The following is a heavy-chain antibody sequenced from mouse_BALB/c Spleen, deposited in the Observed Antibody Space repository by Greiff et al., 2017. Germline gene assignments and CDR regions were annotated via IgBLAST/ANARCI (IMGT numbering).Heavy chain of an antibody. CDR3: ARGAAWFAY. Sequence: QVQLQQPGAELVKPGASVKLSCKASGYTFTSYWMHWVKQRPGQGLEWIGEINPSNGRTNYNEKFKSKATLTVDNSSSTAYMELRSLTSEDSAVYYCARGAAWFAYWGQGTLVTVSA. CDR2: INPSNGRT. J-gene: IGHJ3*01. CDR1: GYTFTSYW. V-gene: IGHV1S81*02. D-gene: IGHD3-3*01.